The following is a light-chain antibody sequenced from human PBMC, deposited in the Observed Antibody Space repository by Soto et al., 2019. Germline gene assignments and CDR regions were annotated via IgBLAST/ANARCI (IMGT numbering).Light chain of an antibody. CDR3: QQYNSYST. J-gene: IGKJ1*01. Sequence: IHMTQSPSTPSASVGDRVTITCRASQSISTWLAWYQQAPGKAPKLLIYDASSLEGGVPSRFSGSGSGTEFTLTISSLQPDDFATYYCQQYNSYSTFGQGTKVDIK. CDR1: QSISTW. CDR2: DAS. V-gene: IGKV1-5*01.